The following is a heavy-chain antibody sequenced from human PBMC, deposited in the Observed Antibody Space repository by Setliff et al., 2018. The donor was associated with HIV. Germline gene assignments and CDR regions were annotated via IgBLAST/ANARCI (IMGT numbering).Heavy chain of an antibody. J-gene: IGHJ4*02. CDR1: GITLSGYR. CDR2: ISTSSSNI. V-gene: IGHV3-48*01. Sequence: LSCAASGITLSGYRMNWVRQAPGKGLEWVSYISTSSSNIYYADSVKGRFIISRDNAKNSLYLQMNSLRAEDTAVYYCAMSDNYYGAGSPIWGQGTLVTVSS. D-gene: IGHD3-10*01. CDR3: AMSDNYYGAGSPI.